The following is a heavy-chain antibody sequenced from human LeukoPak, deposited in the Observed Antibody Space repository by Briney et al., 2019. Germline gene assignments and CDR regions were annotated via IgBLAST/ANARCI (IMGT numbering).Heavy chain of an antibody. CDR1: GASINSSDYC. J-gene: IGHJ3*01. Sequence: SETLSLTCSVSGASINSSDYCWGWIRQPPGKGLEWIGTIYYRGNTYYNPSLKSRVTISVDTSKKQFSLNLSAVTAADTAVYFCADNSGYLGDDVFDSWGQGTLVTVFS. D-gene: IGHD3-22*01. V-gene: IGHV4-39*01. CDR3: ADNSGYLGDDVFDS. CDR2: IYYRGNT.